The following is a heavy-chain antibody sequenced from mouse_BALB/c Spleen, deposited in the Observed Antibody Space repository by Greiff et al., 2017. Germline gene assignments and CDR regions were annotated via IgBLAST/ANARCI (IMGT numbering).Heavy chain of an antibody. J-gene: IGHJ4*01. CDR1: GYTFTSYV. Sequence: EVKLQQSGPELVKPGASVKMSCKASGYTFTSYVMHWVKQKPGQGLEWIGYINPYNDGTKYNEKFKGKATLTSDKSSSTAYMELSSLTSEDSAVYYCARDPTIHYYGYGYAMDYWGQGTSVTVSS. CDR3: ARDPTIHYYGYGYAMDY. D-gene: IGHD1-2*01. CDR2: INPYNDGT. V-gene: IGHV1-14*01.